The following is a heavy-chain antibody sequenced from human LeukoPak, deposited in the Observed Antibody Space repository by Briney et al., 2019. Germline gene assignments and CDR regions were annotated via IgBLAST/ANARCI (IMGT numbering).Heavy chain of an antibody. CDR3: ARARVSGYSYGYVSYYYYMDV. D-gene: IGHD5-18*01. V-gene: IGHV3-7*01. CDR2: IKQDGSEK. J-gene: IGHJ6*03. CDR1: GFTFSSYW. Sequence: PGGSLRLSCAASGFTFSSYWMSWVRQAPGKGLEWVANIKQDGSEKYYVDSVKGRFTISRDNAKNSLYLQMNSLRAEDTAVYYCARARVSGYSYGYVSYYYYMDVWGKGTTVTVSS.